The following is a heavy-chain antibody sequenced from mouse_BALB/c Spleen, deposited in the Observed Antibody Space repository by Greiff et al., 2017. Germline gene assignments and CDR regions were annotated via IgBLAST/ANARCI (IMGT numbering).Heavy chain of an antibody. CDR3: TRSGAGSFAY. D-gene: IGHD3-3*01. CDR1: GYTFTSYW. V-gene: IGHV1-69*02. J-gene: IGHJ3*01. Sequence: QVHVQQPGAELVRPGASVKLSCKASGYTFTSYWINWVKQRPGQGLEWIGNIYPSDSYTNYNQKFKDKATLTVDKSSSTAYMQLSSPTSEDSAVYYCTRSGAGSFAYWGQGTLVTVSA. CDR2: IYPSDSYT.